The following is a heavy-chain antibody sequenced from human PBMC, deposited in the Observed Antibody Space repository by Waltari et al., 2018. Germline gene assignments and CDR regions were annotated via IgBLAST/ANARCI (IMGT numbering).Heavy chain of an antibody. D-gene: IGHD3-10*01. CDR1: GYSFTDYW. Sequence: EVQLVQSGAEVKKPGESLTIPCQVSGYSFTDYWSGWVRQMPGKGLEWMGIIYPGDSDTRYSPSFQGQVTFSVDKSINTAYLHWSRLKASDTAMYFCARHRGIGIATQSFEFWGQGTLVTVSP. J-gene: IGHJ4*02. V-gene: IGHV5-51*01. CDR2: IYPGDSDT. CDR3: ARHRGIGIATQSFEF.